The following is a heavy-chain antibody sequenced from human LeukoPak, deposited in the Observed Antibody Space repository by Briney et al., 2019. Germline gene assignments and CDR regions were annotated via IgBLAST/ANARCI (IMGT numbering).Heavy chain of an antibody. CDR3: ARAWGSGSSLGYYYMDV. J-gene: IGHJ6*03. CDR1: GGSISSYY. Sequence: SETLSLTCTVSGGSISSYYWSWLRQPAGKGLEWIGRIYTSGSTNYNPSLKSRVTISVDTSKNQFSLKLSSVTAADTAVYYCARAWGSGSSLGYYYMDVWGKGTTVTVSS. CDR2: IYTSGST. V-gene: IGHV4-4*07. D-gene: IGHD3-10*01.